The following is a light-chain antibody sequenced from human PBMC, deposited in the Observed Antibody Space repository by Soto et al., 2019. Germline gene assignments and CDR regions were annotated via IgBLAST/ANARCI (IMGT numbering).Light chain of an antibody. CDR2: AAS. Sequence: DIQMTQSPSSMSASVGDRVTLTCRASQGISNYLAWYQQKPGKVPKLLIYAASTLQSGVPSRFSGSGSGTEFTLTISSLQAEDSATYYCQQYNTFWTFGQGTKVDIK. J-gene: IGKJ1*01. CDR3: QQYNTFWT. CDR1: QGISNY. V-gene: IGKV1-27*01.